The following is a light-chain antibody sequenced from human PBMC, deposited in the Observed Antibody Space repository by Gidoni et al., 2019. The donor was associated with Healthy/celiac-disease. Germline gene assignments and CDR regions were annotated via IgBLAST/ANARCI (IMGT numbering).Light chain of an antibody. J-gene: IGKJ5*01. CDR3: QKYNSAPIT. V-gene: IGKV1-27*01. CDR1: QGISNY. CDR2: AAS. Sequence: DIQMTQSPSSLSASVGDRVTITCRASQGISNYLAWYQQQPGKVPKLLIYAASTLQSGVPSRFSGSGSGTDFTLTISSLQPEDVATYYFQKYNSAPITFGQGTRLEIK.